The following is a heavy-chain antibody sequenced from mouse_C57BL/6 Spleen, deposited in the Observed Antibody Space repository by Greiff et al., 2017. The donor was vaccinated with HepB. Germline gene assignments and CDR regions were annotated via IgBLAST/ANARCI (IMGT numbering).Heavy chain of an antibody. V-gene: IGHV3-6*01. D-gene: IGHD1-1*01. J-gene: IGHJ2*01. CDR1: GYSITSGYY. CDR3: ASNYSGSGDY. Sequence: DVKLQESGPGLVKPSQSLSLTCSVTGYSITSGYYWNWIRQFPGNKLEWMGYISYDGSNNYNPSLKNRISITRDTSKNQFFLKLNSVTTEDTATYYCASNYSGSGDYWGQGTTLTVSS. CDR2: ISYDGSN.